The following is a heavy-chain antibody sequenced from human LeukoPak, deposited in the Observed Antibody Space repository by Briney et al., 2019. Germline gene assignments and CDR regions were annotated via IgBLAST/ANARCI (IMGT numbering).Heavy chain of an antibody. V-gene: IGHV1-18*01. CDR3: ASQYYDSAGNPTFDY. CDR1: GYTFTNYG. D-gene: IGHD3-16*01. J-gene: IGHJ4*02. Sequence: ASVKVSCKASGYTFTNYGISWVRQAPGQGLEWMGWISAYNGNTDYAQKFQGRVTMTRETSASTVYMELSSLRSEDTAVYYCASQYYDSAGNPTFDYWGQGTLVSVSP. CDR2: ISAYNGNT.